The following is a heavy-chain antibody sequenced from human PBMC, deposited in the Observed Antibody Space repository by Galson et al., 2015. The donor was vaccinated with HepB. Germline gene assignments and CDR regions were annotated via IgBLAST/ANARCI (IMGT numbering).Heavy chain of an antibody. V-gene: IGHV3-33*06. D-gene: IGHD3-3*01. CDR3: AKRITIFGVVTPPWFDP. CDR2: IWYDGSNK. J-gene: IGHJ5*02. Sequence: SLRLSCAASGFTFSSYGMHWVRQAPGKGLEWVAVIWYDGSNKYYADSVKGRFTISRDNSKNTLYLQMNSLRAEDTAVYYCAKRITIFGVVTPPWFDPWGQRGLSTVSS. CDR1: GFTFSSYG.